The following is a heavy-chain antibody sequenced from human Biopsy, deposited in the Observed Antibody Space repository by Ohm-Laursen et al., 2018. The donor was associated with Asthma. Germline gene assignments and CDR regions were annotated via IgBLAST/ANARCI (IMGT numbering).Heavy chain of an antibody. D-gene: IGHD5-18*01. CDR3: ARFKRGYSYGYAGVFDY. J-gene: IGHJ4*02. CDR1: GFTFGDYC. Sequence: GSLRLSCAASGFTFGDYCMSWVRQVPGQGLEWVSAISGSGGSTYYADSVKGRFTISRDNAKNSLYLQMNSLRDKDTAVYYCARFKRGYSYGYAGVFDYWGQGTLVTVSS. V-gene: IGHV3-23*01. CDR2: ISGSGGST.